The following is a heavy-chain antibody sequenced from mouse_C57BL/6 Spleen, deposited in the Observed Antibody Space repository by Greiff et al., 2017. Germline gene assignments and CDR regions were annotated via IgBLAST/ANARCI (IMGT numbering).Heavy chain of an antibody. CDR2: INYDGSST. CDR3: ARGDGYSWDFDI. Sequence: EVKLMESEGGLVQPGSSMKLSCTASGFTFSDYYMAWVRQVPEKGLEWVANINYDGSSTYYLDSLKSRFIISRDNAKNILYLQMSSLKSEDTATYYCARGDGYSWDFDIWGTGTTVTVSS. J-gene: IGHJ1*03. V-gene: IGHV5-16*01. CDR1: GFTFSDYY. D-gene: IGHD2-3*01.